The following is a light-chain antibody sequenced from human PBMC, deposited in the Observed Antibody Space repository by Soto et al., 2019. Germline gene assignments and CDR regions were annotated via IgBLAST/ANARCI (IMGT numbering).Light chain of an antibody. J-gene: IGLJ1*01. CDR3: SSYTSSSTLEV. CDR1: SSDVGAYNY. CDR2: EVT. V-gene: IGLV2-14*01. Sequence: QSALTQPASVSGSPGQSITISCTGTSSDVGAYNYVSWYQHHPGKAPKLMIYEVTNRPSGVSNRFSGSKSGNTASLTISGLQAEDEADYYCSSYTSSSTLEVFGTGTKVTVL.